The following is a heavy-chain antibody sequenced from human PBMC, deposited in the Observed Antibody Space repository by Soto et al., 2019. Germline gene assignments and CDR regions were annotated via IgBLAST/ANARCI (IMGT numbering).Heavy chain of an antibody. V-gene: IGHV5-51*01. D-gene: IGHD1-26*01. Sequence: PGESLKISCKGSGYSFTNFWIGWVRQMPGKGLEWMGIIYPGDSNAKYSPSCQGQVTISADRFISPAYLQWDSLKASDTAMYYVARRLRSHLSDNYYGMDVWGQGTTVTVSS. CDR3: ARRLRSHLSDNYYGMDV. J-gene: IGHJ6*02. CDR2: IYPGDSNA. CDR1: GYSFTNFW.